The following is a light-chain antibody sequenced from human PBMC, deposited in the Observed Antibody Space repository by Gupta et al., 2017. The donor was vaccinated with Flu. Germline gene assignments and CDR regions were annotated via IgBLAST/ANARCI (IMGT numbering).Light chain of an antibody. CDR2: WAS. Sequence: DIVMTQSPDSLAVSLVKRATINCKSSQSILYSSNNKNYLAWYQQKPGQPPKLLIYWASTRESGVPDRFSGSGSGTDFTLTISSLQAEDVAVYYCQQDDSTPRTFGQGTKVEIK. CDR3: QQDDSTPRT. J-gene: IGKJ1*01. CDR1: QSILYSSNNKNY. V-gene: IGKV4-1*01.